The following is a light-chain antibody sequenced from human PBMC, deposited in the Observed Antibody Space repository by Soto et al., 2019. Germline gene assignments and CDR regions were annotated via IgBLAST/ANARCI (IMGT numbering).Light chain of an antibody. CDR2: DAS. CDR1: QSVSSY. J-gene: IGKJ5*01. V-gene: IGKV3-11*01. CDR3: QLSQQRSNWPPIT. Sequence: EIVLTQSPATLCLSPRERATLCCTPSQSVSSYLGRYQQKPGQAPRLLIYDASTRATGIPARFSGSVSGTDFALTITSLEPEDLAVYYCQLSQQRSNWPPITFGQGTRVENK.